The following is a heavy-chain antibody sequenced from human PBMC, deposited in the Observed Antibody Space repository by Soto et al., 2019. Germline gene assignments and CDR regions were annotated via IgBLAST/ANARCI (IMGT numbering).Heavy chain of an antibody. CDR1: GYTFTPHD. D-gene: IGHD2-15*01. V-gene: IGHV1-8*01. Sequence: QVQLVQSGAEVKRPGASVKVPCKASGYTFTPHDINWVRQATGQGLEWMGRMNPNSGYIDFAQRFQGRLTMTTNTSISTAYMELSSLRSEDTAIYYCARGLYCSGGTCSDSWGQGTLVIVSS. J-gene: IGHJ4*02. CDR2: MNPNSGYI. CDR3: ARGLYCSGGTCSDS.